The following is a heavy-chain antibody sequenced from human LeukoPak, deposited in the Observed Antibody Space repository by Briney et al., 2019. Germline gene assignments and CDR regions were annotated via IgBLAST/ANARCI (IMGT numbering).Heavy chain of an antibody. CDR2: ISGSGGST. CDR3: AKESRSGYYPTLFDY. D-gene: IGHD3-22*01. J-gene: IGHJ4*02. CDR1: GFTFSSHA. V-gene: IGHV3-23*01. Sequence: PGGSLRLSCAASGFTFSSHAMSWVRQAPGKGLEWVSAISGSGGSTYYADSVKGRFTISRDNSKNTLYLQMNSLRAEDTAVYYCAKESRSGYYPTLFDYWGQGTLVTVSS.